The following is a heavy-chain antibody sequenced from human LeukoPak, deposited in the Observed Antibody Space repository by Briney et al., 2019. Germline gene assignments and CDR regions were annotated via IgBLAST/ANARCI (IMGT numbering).Heavy chain of an antibody. Sequence: SETLSLTCSVSGGSISSSSYYWGWIRQPPGKGLESIGNIHYSGSTSYNPSLKSRVTISVDTSKNQFSLKLSSVTAADTAVYYCARDSNGPAFWGQGTLVTVSS. CDR1: GGSISSSSYY. J-gene: IGHJ4*02. D-gene: IGHD2-15*01. CDR2: IHYSGST. V-gene: IGHV4-39*02. CDR3: ARDSNGPAF.